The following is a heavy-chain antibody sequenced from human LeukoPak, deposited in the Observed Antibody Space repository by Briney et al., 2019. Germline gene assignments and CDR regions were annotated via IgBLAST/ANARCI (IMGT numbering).Heavy chain of an antibody. CDR3: TRDFVF. V-gene: IGHV3-7*01. J-gene: IGHJ4*02. CDR2: INQDGIVK. D-gene: IGHD3-3*01. CDR1: GFAFSTYW. Sequence: GGSLRLSCAASGFAFSTYWMDWVRQAPGKGLEWVGNINQDGIVKHYVDSGRGRFTISRDDARNSVYLQMSALRVEDTAVYYCTRDFVFWGQGSLVTASS.